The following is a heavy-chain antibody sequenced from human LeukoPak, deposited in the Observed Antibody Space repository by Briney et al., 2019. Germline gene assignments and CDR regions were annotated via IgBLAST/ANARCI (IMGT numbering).Heavy chain of an antibody. CDR2: ISSSSTYI. CDR1: GFTFSGFG. Sequence: PGGSLRLSCAASGFTFSGFGMNWVRQAPGKGLEWVSSISSSSTYIYYADSVKGRFTISRDNAKNSLYLQMNSLRAEDTAVYYCARDKTDGDSYPYGYFDLWGRGTLVTVSS. D-gene: IGHD5-24*01. V-gene: IGHV3-21*01. J-gene: IGHJ2*01. CDR3: ARDKTDGDSYPYGYFDL.